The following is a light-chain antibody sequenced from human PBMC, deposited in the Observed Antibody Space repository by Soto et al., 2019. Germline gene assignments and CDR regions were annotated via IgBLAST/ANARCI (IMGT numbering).Light chain of an antibody. V-gene: IGKV3-20*01. CDR2: ATS. Sequence: EIVLTQSPGTLSLSPGERATLSCRASQSVSSNYVAWYQQKPGQAPRLLIYATSSRATGITDRFSGSGSGTDFTLTSSRLEPEDFALYYCQQYDASLYTFGQGTKLEI. CDR1: QSVSSNY. J-gene: IGKJ2*01. CDR3: QQYDASLYT.